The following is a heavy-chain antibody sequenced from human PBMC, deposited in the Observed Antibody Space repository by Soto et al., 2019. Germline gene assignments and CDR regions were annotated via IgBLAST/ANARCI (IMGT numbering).Heavy chain of an antibody. CDR3: ARVSSGYSYGWYSDY. Sequence: ASVKVSCKASGYTFTSYGISWVRQAPGQGLEWMGWISAYNGNTNYAQKLQGRVTMTTDTSTSTAYMELRSLRSDDTAVYYCARVSSGYSYGWYSDYWGQGTLVTVS. D-gene: IGHD5-18*01. CDR2: ISAYNGNT. CDR1: GYTFTSYG. V-gene: IGHV1-18*01. J-gene: IGHJ4*02.